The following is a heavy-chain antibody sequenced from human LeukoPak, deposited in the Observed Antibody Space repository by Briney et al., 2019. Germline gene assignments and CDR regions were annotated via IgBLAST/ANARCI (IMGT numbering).Heavy chain of an antibody. CDR3: ARATSGATVDWYFDL. CDR2: IYTSGST. J-gene: IGHJ2*01. CDR1: GGSISSGSYY. D-gene: IGHD1-26*01. Sequence: SQTLSLTCTVSGGSISSGSYYWSWIRQPAGKGLEWIGRIYTSGSTNYNPSLKSRVTISVDTSKNQFSLKLSSVTAADTAVYYCARATSGATVDWYFDLWGRGTLVTVSS. V-gene: IGHV4-61*02.